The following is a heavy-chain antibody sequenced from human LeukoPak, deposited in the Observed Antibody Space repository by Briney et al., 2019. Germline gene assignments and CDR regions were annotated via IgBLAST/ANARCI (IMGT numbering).Heavy chain of an antibody. D-gene: IGHD2-2*02. V-gene: IGHV3-20*04. CDR2: FSWNGGTI. CDR1: GFAFDDYG. CDR3: ARYGFYCSSTSCYMFDN. J-gene: IGHJ4*02. Sequence: PGGSLRLSCAASGFAFDDYGMSWVRQAPGKGLEWVSGFSWNGGTIGYADSVKGRFTISRDNAKNSLYLQMNSLRAEDTALYYCARYGFYCSSTSCYMFDNWGQGTLVTVSS.